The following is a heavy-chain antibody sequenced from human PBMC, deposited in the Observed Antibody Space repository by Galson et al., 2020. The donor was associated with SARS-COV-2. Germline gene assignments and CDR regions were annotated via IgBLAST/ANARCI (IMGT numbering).Heavy chain of an antibody. CDR3: AREVELAVPVYYYYYYMDV. CDR1: GGTFSSYA. D-gene: IGHD3-10*01. CDR2: IIPILGIA. J-gene: IGHJ6*03. V-gene: IGHV1-69*10. Sequence: SVKVSCKASGGTFSSYAISWVRQAPGQGLEWMGGIIPILGIANYAQKFQGRVTITADKSTSTAYMELSSLRSEDTAVYYCAREVELAVPVYYYYYYMDVWGKGTTVTVSS.